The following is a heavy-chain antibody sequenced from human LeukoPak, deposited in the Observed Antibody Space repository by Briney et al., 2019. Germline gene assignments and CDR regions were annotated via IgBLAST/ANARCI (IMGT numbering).Heavy chain of an antibody. CDR1: GFTFSSYA. CDR3: AKALYYYDNSGYLH. D-gene: IGHD3-22*01. V-gene: IGHV3-23*01. Sequence: GGSLRLSCAASGFTFSSYAMSWVRQAPGKGLEWVSAISGSGGSTYYADSVKGRFTISRDNSKNTLYLQMNSLRAEDTAVYYCAKALYYYDNSGYLHWGQGTLVTVSS. CDR2: ISGSGGST. J-gene: IGHJ4*02.